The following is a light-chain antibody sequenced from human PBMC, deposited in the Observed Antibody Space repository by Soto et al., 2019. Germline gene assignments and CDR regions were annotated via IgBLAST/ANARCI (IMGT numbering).Light chain of an antibody. CDR2: AAS. V-gene: IGKV1-27*01. J-gene: IGKJ4*01. CDR3: QQYYRVPLT. CDR1: QGISIH. Sequence: DIQMTQSPSSLSASVGDRVTITCRASQGISIHLAWYQQKPGKPPKFLIYAASILQSGVPSRFSGSGSGTDYILSIDSLQPEDVASYFCQQYYRVPLTFGGGTKVEI.